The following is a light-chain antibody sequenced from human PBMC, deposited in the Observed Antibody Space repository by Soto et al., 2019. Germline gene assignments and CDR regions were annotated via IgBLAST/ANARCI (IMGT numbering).Light chain of an antibody. Sequence: QSALTQPPSASGSPGQSVTISCTGTSSDVGAYNYVSWYQLYPGKAPKLMIYEVSKRPSGVPDGFSGSKSGNTASLTVSGLQAEDEADYYCTSYVGSDIWVFGGGTKVTVL. J-gene: IGLJ3*02. CDR3: TSYVGSDIWV. CDR2: EVS. CDR1: SSDVGAYNY. V-gene: IGLV2-8*01.